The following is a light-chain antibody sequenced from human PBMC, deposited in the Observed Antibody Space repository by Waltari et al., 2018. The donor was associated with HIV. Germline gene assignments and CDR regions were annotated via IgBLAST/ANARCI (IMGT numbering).Light chain of an antibody. Sequence: DIQMTQSPSSLSASVGDRVTITCQASQDIRNFLSWYQQKSGKDPNLLIYDVSNLETGVPSRFSGSGSGTQFNFTISSLQPEDFATYYCQQFDTLPLTFGGGTRVEIK. CDR3: QQFDTLPLT. CDR2: DVS. J-gene: IGKJ4*01. CDR1: QDIRNF. V-gene: IGKV1-33*01.